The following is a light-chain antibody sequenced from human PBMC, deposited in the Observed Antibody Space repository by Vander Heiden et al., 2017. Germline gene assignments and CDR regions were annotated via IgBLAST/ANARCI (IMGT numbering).Light chain of an antibody. CDR1: QSISSC. V-gene: IGKV1-39*01. Sequence: IQLTQSPSSLSASVGDRVTLTCRASQSISSCLNWYQHKPGKAPKLLIYPASSLQRGGPSRSSGSGTGTDFTLTISSLQPEDFATYSCQQSYSTPPWTFGQGTKVEIK. CDR3: QQSYSTPPWT. J-gene: IGKJ1*01. CDR2: PAS.